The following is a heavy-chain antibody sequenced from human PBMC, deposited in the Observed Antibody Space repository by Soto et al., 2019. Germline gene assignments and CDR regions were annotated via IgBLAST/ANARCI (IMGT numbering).Heavy chain of an antibody. J-gene: IGHJ6*02. D-gene: IGHD6-13*01. CDR2: IDPSDSYT. V-gene: IGHV5-10-1*01. Sequence: PGESLKISCKGSGYSFTSYWISWVRQMPGKGLEWMGRIDPSDSYTNYSPSFQGHVTISADKSISTAYRQWSSLKASDTAMYYCASVIAAAGMRYYYYGMDVWGQGTTVTVSS. CDR3: ASVIAAAGMRYYYYGMDV. CDR1: GYSFTSYW.